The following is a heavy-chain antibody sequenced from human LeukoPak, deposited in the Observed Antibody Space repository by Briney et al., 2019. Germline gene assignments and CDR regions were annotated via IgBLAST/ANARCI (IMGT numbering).Heavy chain of an antibody. CDR2: IYYTGST. Sequence: SETLSLTCTVSGGSISSYYWSWIRQPPGKGLEWIGYIYYTGSTNYNPSLKSRVTISVDTSKNQYSLKLSSVTAADTAVYYCARGNSGSYYGFDYWGQGTLVTVSS. V-gene: IGHV4-59*01. J-gene: IGHJ4*02. D-gene: IGHD1-26*01. CDR3: ARGNSGSYYGFDY. CDR1: GGSISSYY.